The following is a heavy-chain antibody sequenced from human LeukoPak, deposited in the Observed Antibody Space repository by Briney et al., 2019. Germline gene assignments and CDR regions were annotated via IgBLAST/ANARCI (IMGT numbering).Heavy chain of an antibody. V-gene: IGHV4-39*01. Sequence: SETLSLTCTVSGGSISSSSYYWGWIRQPPGKGLEWIGSIYYSGSTYYTPSLKSRVTISVDTSKNQFSLKLSSVTAADTAVYYCARMKGIAARPFDYWGQGTLVTASS. CDR1: GGSISSSSYY. D-gene: IGHD6-6*01. CDR3: ARMKGIAARPFDY. J-gene: IGHJ4*02. CDR2: IYYSGST.